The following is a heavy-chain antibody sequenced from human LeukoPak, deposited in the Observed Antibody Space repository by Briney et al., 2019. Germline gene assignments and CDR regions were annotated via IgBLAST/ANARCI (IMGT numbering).Heavy chain of an antibody. Sequence: GGSLRLSCTASGFTFGDYAMSWFRQAPGKGLEWVGFIRSKAYGGTTEYAASVKGRFTISRDDSKSIAYLQMNSLKTEDTAVYYCTRGGYSSHYYYGMDVWGQGTTVTVSS. D-gene: IGHD5-18*01. CDR2: IRSKAYGGTT. V-gene: IGHV3-49*03. J-gene: IGHJ6*02. CDR3: TRGGYSSHYYYGMDV. CDR1: GFTFGDYA.